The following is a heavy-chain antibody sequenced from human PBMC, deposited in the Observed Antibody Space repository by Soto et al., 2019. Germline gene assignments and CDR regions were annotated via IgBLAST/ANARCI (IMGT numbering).Heavy chain of an antibody. V-gene: IGHV2-5*02. J-gene: IGHJ5*02. CDR1: GFSLSTSGVG. CDR3: AHSRPMQALRFLEWSDTPDRWFDP. D-gene: IGHD3-3*01. Sequence: QITLKESGPTLVKPTQTLTLTCTFSGFSLSTSGVGVGWIRQPPGKALEWLALIYWDDDKRYSPSLKSRLTITKATSKNQVVLTMTNVDPVDTATYYCAHSRPMQALRFLEWSDTPDRWFDPWGQGTLVTVSS. CDR2: IYWDDDK.